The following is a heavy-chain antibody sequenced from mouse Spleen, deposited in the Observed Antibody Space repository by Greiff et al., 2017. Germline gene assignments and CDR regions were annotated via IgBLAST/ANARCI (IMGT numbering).Heavy chain of an antibody. D-gene: IGHD2-14*01. V-gene: IGHV5-9*04. CDR3: ARSGGRYDGDWYFDV. CDR2: ISSGGGNT. Sequence: DVKLVESGGGLVKLGGSLKLSCAASGFTFSSYAMSWVRQTPEKRLEWVATISSGGGNTYYPDSVKGRFTITRDNAKNTLYLQMSSLKSEDTAMYYCARSGGRYDGDWYFDVWGAGTTVTVSS. J-gene: IGHJ1*01. CDR1: GFTFSSYA.